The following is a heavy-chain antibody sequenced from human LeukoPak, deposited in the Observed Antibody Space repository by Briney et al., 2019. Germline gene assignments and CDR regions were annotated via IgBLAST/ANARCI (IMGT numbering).Heavy chain of an antibody. D-gene: IGHD6-13*01. CDR3: ARPSWGFGMDV. CDR2: IKHDGSEK. J-gene: IGHJ6*02. V-gene: IGHV3-7*01. Sequence: GGSLRLSCAASGFPFNTYWMSWVRQAPGKGLEWVANIKHDGSEKDCVDSLKGRFTISRDNAKNSLYLQMSSLRAEDTAVCYCARPSWGFGMDVWGQGTTVTVSS. CDR1: GFPFNTYW.